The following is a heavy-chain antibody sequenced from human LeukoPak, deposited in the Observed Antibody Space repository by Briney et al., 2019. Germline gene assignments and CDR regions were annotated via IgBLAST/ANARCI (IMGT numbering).Heavy chain of an antibody. J-gene: IGHJ4*02. V-gene: IGHV3-23*01. CDR1: EFTFSSYA. CDR2: IIGSGGYT. CDR3: VKLLGIYLDFDY. D-gene: IGHD1-26*01. Sequence: GGSLRLSCAASEFTFSSYAMSWVRQAPGKGLEWVSAIIGSGGYTYYADSVKGRFTISRDNSKNTLSLQMDSLRAEDTAVYYCVKLLGIYLDFDYWGQGTLVTVSS.